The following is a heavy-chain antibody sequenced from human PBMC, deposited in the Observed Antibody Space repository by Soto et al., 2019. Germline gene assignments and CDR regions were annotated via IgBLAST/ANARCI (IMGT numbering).Heavy chain of an antibody. D-gene: IGHD3-3*01. CDR2: IIPIFGTA. CDR1: GGTFSSYA. Sequence: SVKDSCKASGGTFSSYAISWVRQAPVQGLEWMGGIIPIFGTANYAQKFQGRVTITADESTSTAYMELSSLRSEDTAVYYCAIYSRITIFGVVIMSYYYYGMDVWGQGTTVTVSS. J-gene: IGHJ6*02. CDR3: AIYSRITIFGVVIMSYYYYGMDV. V-gene: IGHV1-69*01.